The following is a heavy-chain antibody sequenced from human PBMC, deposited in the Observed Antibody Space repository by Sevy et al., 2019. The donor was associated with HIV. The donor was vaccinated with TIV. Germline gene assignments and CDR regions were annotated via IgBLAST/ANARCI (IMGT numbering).Heavy chain of an antibody. CDR1: GFTLSSYG. D-gene: IGHD3-3*01. V-gene: IGHV3-33*01. CDR3: ARDRLGITISAEWGGGMDV. J-gene: IGHJ6*02. Sequence: GGSLRLSCAASGFTLSSYGMHWVRQAPGKGLEWVAVIRYDGSNKYYAHSVMGRFTISRDNSKNTLYLQMNSLRAEDTAVYYCARDRLGITISAEWGGGMDVWGQGTTVTVSS. CDR2: IRYDGSNK.